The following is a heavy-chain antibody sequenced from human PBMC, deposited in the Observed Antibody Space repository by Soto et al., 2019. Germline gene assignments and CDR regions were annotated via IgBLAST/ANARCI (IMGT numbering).Heavy chain of an antibody. CDR2: IKPDGSEK. V-gene: IGHV3-7*04. CDR1: GFTFTNYW. J-gene: IGHJ3*02. Sequence: HPGGSLRLSCAASGFTFTNYWMSWVRQAPGKGLEWVANIKPDGSEKFYVDSLKGRFTMSRDNAKNSLYLQMNGLRADDTAVYYCARGDYYDTSGPFSDAFDIWGQGTMVTVSS. CDR3: ARGDYYDTSGPFSDAFDI. D-gene: IGHD3-22*01.